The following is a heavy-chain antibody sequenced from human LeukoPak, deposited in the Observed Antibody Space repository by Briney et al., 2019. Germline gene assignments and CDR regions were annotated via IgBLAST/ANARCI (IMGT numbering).Heavy chain of an antibody. V-gene: IGHV3-9*03. Sequence: PGGSLRLSCAASGFTVSSNYMSWVRQAPGKGLEWVSGISWNSGSIVYADSVKGRFTISRDRTKNSLYLQMNSLRAEDMALYYCARGNGYSTSGYVDYWGQGTLVTVSS. J-gene: IGHJ4*02. CDR3: ARGNGYSTSGYVDY. CDR1: GFTVSSNY. CDR2: ISWNSGSI. D-gene: IGHD6-13*01.